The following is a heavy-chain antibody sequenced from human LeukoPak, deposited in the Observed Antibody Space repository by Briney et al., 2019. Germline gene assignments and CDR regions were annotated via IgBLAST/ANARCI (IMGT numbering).Heavy chain of an antibody. Sequence: ASVKVSCKASGYTFTSYDINWVRQATGQGLEWMGWMNPNSGNTGYAQKFQGRVTITRNTSISTAYMELRSLRSDDTAVYYCARAFVYSDYDISDSDPWGQGTLVTVSS. V-gene: IGHV1-8*03. CDR3: ARAFVYSDYDISDSDP. J-gene: IGHJ5*02. CDR2: MNPNSGNT. D-gene: IGHD3-9*01. CDR1: GYTFTSYD.